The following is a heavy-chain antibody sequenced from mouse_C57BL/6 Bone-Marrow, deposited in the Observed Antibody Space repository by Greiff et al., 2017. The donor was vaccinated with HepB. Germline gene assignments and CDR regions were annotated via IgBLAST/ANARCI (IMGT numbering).Heavy chain of an antibody. J-gene: IGHJ1*03. CDR1: GFTFTDYY. CDR3: ARYFSEYYGTLYWYFDV. Sequence: EVNVVESGGGLVQPGGSLSLSCAASGFTFTDYYMSWVRQPPGKALEWLGFIRNKANGYTTEYSASVKGRFTISRDNSQSILYLQMNALRAEDSATYYCARYFSEYYGTLYWYFDVWGTGTTVTVSS. CDR2: IRNKANGYTT. D-gene: IGHD1-1*01. V-gene: IGHV7-3*01.